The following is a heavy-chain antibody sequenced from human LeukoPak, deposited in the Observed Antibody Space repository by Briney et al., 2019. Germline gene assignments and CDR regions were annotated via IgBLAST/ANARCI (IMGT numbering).Heavy chain of an antibody. Sequence: GGSLRLSCAASGFTFSSYAMSWVRQAPGKGLEWVSAISGSGGSTYYADSVKGRFTISRDNSKNTLYLQMNSLRAEDTAVYYCAKDRGYYDSSGKSDAFDIWGQGTMVTVSS. D-gene: IGHD3-22*01. V-gene: IGHV3-23*01. CDR1: GFTFSSYA. J-gene: IGHJ3*02. CDR2: ISGSGGST. CDR3: AKDRGYYDSSGKSDAFDI.